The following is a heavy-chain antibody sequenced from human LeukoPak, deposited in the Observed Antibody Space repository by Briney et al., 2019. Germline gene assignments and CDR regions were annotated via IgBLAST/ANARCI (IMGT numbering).Heavy chain of an antibody. Sequence: WISAYNGNTNYAQKLQGRVTMTTDTSTSTAYMELRSLRSDDTAVYYCARELSNYALPAGDHWGQGTLVTVSS. V-gene: IGHV1-18*01. J-gene: IGHJ4*02. D-gene: IGHD4-11*01. CDR3: ARELSNYALPAGDH. CDR2: ISAYNGNT.